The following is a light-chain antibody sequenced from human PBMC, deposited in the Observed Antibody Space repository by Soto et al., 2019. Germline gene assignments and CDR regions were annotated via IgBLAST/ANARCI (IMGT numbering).Light chain of an antibody. CDR2: GAS. CDR3: LRYGDSPPAYT. J-gene: IGKJ2*01. CDR1: QSVSSRN. Sequence: EIVLTQSPGTVSLSPGERATLSCRASQSVSSRNLAWYRQTPGQAPSLLIFGASNSATGIPDRFSGSGSGTDFTLTISRLEPEDCAVYYCLRYGDSPPAYTFGQGTKLEIK. V-gene: IGKV3-20*01.